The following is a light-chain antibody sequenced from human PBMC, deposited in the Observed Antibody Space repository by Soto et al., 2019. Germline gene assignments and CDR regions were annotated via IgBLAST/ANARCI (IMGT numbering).Light chain of an antibody. CDR3: QRYNTYPLT. Sequence: IQMTQAPSSVSASVGDRVTLTCRASQNIDAWLAWYQQKPGKAPKVLIYKASSLESGVPSRFSGSGSGTEFTLTISSLQPDDSATYYCQRYNTYPLTFGGGTKWIS. V-gene: IGKV1-5*03. CDR2: KAS. CDR1: QNIDAW. J-gene: IGKJ4*01.